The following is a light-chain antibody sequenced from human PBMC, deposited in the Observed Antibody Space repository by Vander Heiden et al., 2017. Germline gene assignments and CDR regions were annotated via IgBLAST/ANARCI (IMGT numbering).Light chain of an antibody. CDR3: SSYTSSSTLAYV. J-gene: IGLJ1*01. CDR2: DVS. CDR1: CSDVGGYKC. Sequence: QSALPHLAAESGSPQQSFTISCTGTCSDVGGYKCDAWYQRPPGRAPKLMIYDVSNRPAGVSNRFSGSRSGNTASLTISGLQAEDEADYYCSSYTSSSTLAYVFGTGTKVTVL. V-gene: IGLV2-14*01.